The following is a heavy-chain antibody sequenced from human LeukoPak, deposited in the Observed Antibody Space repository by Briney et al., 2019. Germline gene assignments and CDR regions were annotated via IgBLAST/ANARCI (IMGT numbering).Heavy chain of an antibody. CDR3: ARDLRGIRGVGSNWFDP. CDR1: GGSISRGGYH. J-gene: IGHJ5*02. D-gene: IGHD3-10*01. V-gene: IGHV4-31*03. CDR2: IYYSGST. Sequence: SQTLSLTCTVSGGSISRGGYHWSWIRQHPGKGLEWVGYIYYSGSTLYNPSLKSRVTMSVDTSNNQFSLKLSSATAADTAVYYCARDLRGIRGVGSNWFDPWGQGTLVTVSS.